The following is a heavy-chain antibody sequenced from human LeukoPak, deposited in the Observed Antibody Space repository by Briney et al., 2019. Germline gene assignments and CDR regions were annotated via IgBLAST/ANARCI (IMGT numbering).Heavy chain of an antibody. CDR3: ARGQWLVPLY. V-gene: IGHV4-34*01. Sequence: SSETLSLTCAVYGGSFSGYYWSWIRQPPGKGLEWIGEINHSGSTNYNPSLKSRVTISVDTSKNQFSLKLSSVTAADTAVYYCARGQWLVPLYWGQGTLVTVSS. CDR2: INHSGST. D-gene: IGHD6-19*01. CDR1: GGSFSGYY. J-gene: IGHJ4*02.